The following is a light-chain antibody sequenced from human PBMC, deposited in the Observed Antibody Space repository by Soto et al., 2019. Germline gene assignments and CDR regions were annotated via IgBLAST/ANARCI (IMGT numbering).Light chain of an antibody. CDR1: QSISSW. V-gene: IGKV1-5*01. CDR2: DAS. CDR3: QQYNSYPFA. J-gene: IGKJ3*01. Sequence: DIQMTQSPSTLSASVGDRVTITCRASQSISSWLAWYQQKPGKAPKLLIYDASSLESGVPSRFSGSGSGTEFTLTISSLQPDDFATYYRQQYNSYPFAFGPGTKFDIK.